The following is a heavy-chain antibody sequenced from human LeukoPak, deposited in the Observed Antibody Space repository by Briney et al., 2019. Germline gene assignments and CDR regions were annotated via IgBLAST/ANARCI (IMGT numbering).Heavy chain of an antibody. V-gene: IGHV4-39*07. J-gene: IGHJ3*02. CDR3: AGAYYYDSSGYNDAFDI. D-gene: IGHD3-22*01. Sequence: SETLSLTCTVSGGSISSSSYYWGWIRQPPGKGLEWIGCIYYSGSTYYHPSLKSRVTISVDTSKNQFSLKLSSVTAADTAVYYCAGAYYYDSSGYNDAFDIWGQGTMVTVSS. CDR2: IYYSGST. CDR1: GGSISSSSYY.